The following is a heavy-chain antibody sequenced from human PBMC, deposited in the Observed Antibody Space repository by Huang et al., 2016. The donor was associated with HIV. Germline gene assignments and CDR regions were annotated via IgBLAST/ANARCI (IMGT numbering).Heavy chain of an antibody. D-gene: IGHD5-12*01. V-gene: IGHV1-8*01. J-gene: IGHJ6*02. CDR3: SRGSKWLRDGMDV. CDR2: MNPNRGNT. Sequence: QVQLVQSGAEVKKPGASVKVSCKASGYTFTSYDINCVRQATGQGLEWMGGMNPNRGNTGYAQKYQCSVTMTTNTSISTTYMELSSLRSEDTAVYYCSRGSKWLRDGMDVWGQGTTVTVSS. CDR1: GYTFTSYD.